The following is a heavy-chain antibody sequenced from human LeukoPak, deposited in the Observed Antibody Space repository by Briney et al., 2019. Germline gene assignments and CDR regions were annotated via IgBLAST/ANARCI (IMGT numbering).Heavy chain of an antibody. V-gene: IGHV3-21*01. D-gene: IGHD6-13*01. CDR2: ISSSGSYI. J-gene: IGHJ5*02. Sequence: GGSLRLSCAASGFTFSSYSMNWVRQAPGKGLEWVSSISSSGSYIYYADSVKGRFTISRDNAKNSLYLQMNSLRAEDTAVYYCARDQDIAAAGTWFDPWGQGTLVTVSS. CDR1: GFTFSSYS. CDR3: ARDQDIAAAGTWFDP.